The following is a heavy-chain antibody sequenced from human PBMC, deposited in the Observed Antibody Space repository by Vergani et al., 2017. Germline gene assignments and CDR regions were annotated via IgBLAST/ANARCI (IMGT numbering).Heavy chain of an antibody. J-gene: IGHJ5*02. CDR1: GFTFNQYG. V-gene: IGHV3-33*01. Sequence: QVQLVESGGGVVQPGRSLRLSCAAFGFTFNQYGMHWVRQAPGKGLEWVAVTWYDGNNKQYADSVKGRFTISRDNSKITMYLQMNSLRDEDTGVYYCARDLRLLYNRFDPWGQGTLVTVSS. D-gene: IGHD1-14*01. CDR3: ARDLRLLYNRFDP. CDR2: TWYDGNNK.